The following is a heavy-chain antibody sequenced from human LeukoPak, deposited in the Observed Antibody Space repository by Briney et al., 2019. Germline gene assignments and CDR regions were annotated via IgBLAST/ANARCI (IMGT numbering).Heavy chain of an antibody. J-gene: IGHJ4*02. D-gene: IGHD3-16*01. V-gene: IGHV1-3*04. CDR3: ARSTGPGGYFDF. CDR1: GYTFISKG. CDR2: INTDNSNT. Sequence: AASVKVSCKASGYTFISKGIHWVRQAPGQRLEWMAWINTDNSNTKRSQTLLGRVTITRDTSATTAYMELSSLRFEDTAVSYCARSTGPGGYFDFWGQGTLVTVSS.